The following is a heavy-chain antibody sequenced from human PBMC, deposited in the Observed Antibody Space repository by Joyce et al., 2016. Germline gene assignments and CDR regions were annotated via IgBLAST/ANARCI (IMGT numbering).Heavy chain of an antibody. D-gene: IGHD2-2*01. V-gene: IGHV1-2*02. Sequence: QVQLVQSGAEVKKPGASVKVSCKASGYTFTDDCLHWVRQAPGKGLEWMGGINLNSGGTDYPQKFQGRVTMTRDTSIRTAYMELTGLRSYDTAVYYCARGDLRTSSPLFWYFALWGRGTLVTVSS. J-gene: IGHJ2*01. CDR2: INLNSGGT. CDR1: GYTFTDDC. CDR3: ARGDLRTSSPLFWYFAL.